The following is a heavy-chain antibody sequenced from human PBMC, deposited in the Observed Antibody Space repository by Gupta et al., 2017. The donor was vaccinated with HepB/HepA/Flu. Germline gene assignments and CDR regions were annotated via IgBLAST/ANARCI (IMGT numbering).Heavy chain of an antibody. D-gene: IGHD2-2*01. CDR2: ISGSGGST. J-gene: IGHJ4*02. CDR3: AKDYWDIVVVPAAHLDY. V-gene: IGHV3-23*01. Sequence: EVQLLESGGGLVQPGGSLRLSCAASGFTFSSYAMSWVRQAPGKGLEWVAAISGSGGSTYYADSVKGRFTISRDNSKNTLDLQMNSLRAEETAVYYCAKDYWDIVVVPAAHLDYGGQGTLVTVSS. CDR1: GFTFSSYA.